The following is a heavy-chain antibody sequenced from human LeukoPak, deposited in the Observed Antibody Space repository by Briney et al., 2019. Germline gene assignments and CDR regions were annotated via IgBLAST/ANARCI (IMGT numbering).Heavy chain of an antibody. CDR2: ISSSSSYI. Sequence: GGSLRLSCAASGFAFSSYAMSWARQAPGKGLEWVSSISSSSSYIYYADSVKGRFTISRDNAKNSLYLQMNSLRAEDTAVYYCARGEDLAYWGQGTLVTVSS. CDR1: GFAFSSYA. CDR3: ARGEDLAY. J-gene: IGHJ4*02. V-gene: IGHV3-21*01.